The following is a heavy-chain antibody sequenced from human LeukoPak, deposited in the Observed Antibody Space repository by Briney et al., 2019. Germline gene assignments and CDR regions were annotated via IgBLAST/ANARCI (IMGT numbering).Heavy chain of an antibody. CDR1: GGSISSGDYY. V-gene: IGHV4-30-4*01. CDR3: ARASVLRYFDWLLPDAFDI. J-gene: IGHJ3*02. CDR2: IYYSGST. D-gene: IGHD3-9*01. Sequence: PSQTLSLTCTVSGGSISSGDYYWSWIRQPPGKGLEWIGHIYYSGSTYYNPSLKSRVTISVDTSKNQFSLKLSSVTAADTAVYYCARASVLRYFDWLLPDAFDIWGQGTMVTVSS.